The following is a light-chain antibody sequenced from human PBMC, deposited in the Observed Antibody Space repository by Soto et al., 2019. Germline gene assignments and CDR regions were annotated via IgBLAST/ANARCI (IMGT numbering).Light chain of an antibody. CDR1: QSITSD. CDR3: QQYNKWPQT. Sequence: EIAMTQSPGTLSVSPGERATLSCRASQSITSDLAWYQHKPGQTPRLLIHGASNRATGIPARFSGVGSGTEFTLTISSLQSEDFGVYYCQQYNKWPQTFGQGTRLEIK. J-gene: IGKJ5*01. V-gene: IGKV3-15*01. CDR2: GAS.